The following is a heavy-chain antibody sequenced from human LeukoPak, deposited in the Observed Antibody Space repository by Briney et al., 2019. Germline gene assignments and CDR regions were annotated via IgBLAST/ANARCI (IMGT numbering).Heavy chain of an antibody. Sequence: PSETLSLTCAVYVGSFSGYYWSWIRQPPGKGLEWIGEINHSGSTNYNPSLKSRVTISVDTSKNQFSLKLSSVTAADTAVYYCARVQGYCSGGSCYGNDYWGQGTLVTVSS. CDR1: VGSFSGYY. D-gene: IGHD2-15*01. V-gene: IGHV4-34*01. J-gene: IGHJ4*02. CDR3: ARVQGYCSGGSCYGNDY. CDR2: INHSGST.